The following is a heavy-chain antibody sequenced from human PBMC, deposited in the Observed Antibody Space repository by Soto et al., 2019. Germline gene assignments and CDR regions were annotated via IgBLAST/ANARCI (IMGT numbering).Heavy chain of an antibody. D-gene: IGHD6-13*01. CDR1: GFTFDVYA. CDR3: AKDISLRGWVYLVVEY. J-gene: IGHJ4*02. CDR2: INYNSGSV. V-gene: IGHV3-9*01. Sequence: EVQLVESGGGWVQPGRSLRLSCAASGFTFDVYAMHWVRQAPGKGLEWVSGINYNSGSVGYADSVKGRFTISRDNAKNSLHLQMNSLSAVDSAVYYCAKDISLRGWVYLVVEYWGQGTLVTVSP.